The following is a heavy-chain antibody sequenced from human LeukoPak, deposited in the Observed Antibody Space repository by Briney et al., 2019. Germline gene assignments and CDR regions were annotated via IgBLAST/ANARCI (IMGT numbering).Heavy chain of an antibody. V-gene: IGHV1-8*01. Sequence: GASVKVSCKASGYTFTSYDLNWVRQATGQGIEWMGWMNPNSGNTGYAPKFQGRVTMTRNTSISTAYMELSSLRSEDTAVYYCARKGPANYYYYYMDVWGKGTSVTVSS. CDR2: MNPNSGNT. CDR1: GYTFTSYD. J-gene: IGHJ6*03. CDR3: ARKGPANYYYYYMDV. D-gene: IGHD2-2*01.